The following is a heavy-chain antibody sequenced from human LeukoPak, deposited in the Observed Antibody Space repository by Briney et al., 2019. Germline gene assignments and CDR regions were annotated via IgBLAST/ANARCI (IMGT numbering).Heavy chain of an antibody. CDR2: INPSGGST. Sequence: ASVKVSCKASGYTFTSYYMHWVRQAPGQGLEWMGIINPSGGSTSYAQKFQGRVTMTRDTSTSTVYMELSSLRSEDTAVYYCARAAYNWNYAQKWFDPWGQGTLVTVSS. D-gene: IGHD1-7*01. V-gene: IGHV1-46*01. J-gene: IGHJ5*02. CDR3: ARAAYNWNYAQKWFDP. CDR1: GYTFTSYY.